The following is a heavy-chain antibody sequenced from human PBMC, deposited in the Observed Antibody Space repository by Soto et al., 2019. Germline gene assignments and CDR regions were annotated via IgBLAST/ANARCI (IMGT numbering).Heavy chain of an antibody. CDR1: GHTFTGYY. CDR2: INPNSGGT. CDR3: ARAAGYCSGGSCYLGDNWFDP. D-gene: IGHD2-15*01. Sequence: VKVSCKASGHTFTGYYMHWVRQAPGQGLEWMGWINPNSGGTNYAQKFQGWVTMTRDTSISTAYMELSRLRSDDTAVYYCARAAGYCSGGSCYLGDNWFDPWGQGTLVTVSS. J-gene: IGHJ5*02. V-gene: IGHV1-2*04.